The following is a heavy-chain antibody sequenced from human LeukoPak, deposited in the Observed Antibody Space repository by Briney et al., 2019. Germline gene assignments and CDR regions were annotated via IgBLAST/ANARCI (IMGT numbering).Heavy chain of an antibody. V-gene: IGHV4-39*07. D-gene: IGHD3-10*02. CDR2: IYYSGST. J-gene: IGHJ4*02. CDR1: GGSISSSSYY. Sequence: SETLSLTCTVPGGSISSSSYYWGWIRQPPGKGLEWIGSIYYSGSTYYNPSLKSRFTISVDTSKSQFSLKLSSVTAADTAVYYCARDSSIVRGVIIKPFDYWGQGTLVTVSS. CDR3: ARDSSIVRGVIIKPFDY.